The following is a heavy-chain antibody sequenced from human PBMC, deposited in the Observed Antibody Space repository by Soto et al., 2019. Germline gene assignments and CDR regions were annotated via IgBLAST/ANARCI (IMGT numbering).Heavy chain of an antibody. Sequence: GGSLRLSCAASGFTFSNAWMSWVRQAPGKGLEWVGLIKSKNDGGKTDYAAPVKGRFTISRDDSKNTLYLQMNSLKTEDTAVYYCTTYDYSTYPHFDYWGQGTLVTVSS. CDR1: GFTFSNAW. CDR2: IKSKNDGGKT. V-gene: IGHV3-15*01. D-gene: IGHD4-4*01. CDR3: TTYDYSTYPHFDY. J-gene: IGHJ4*02.